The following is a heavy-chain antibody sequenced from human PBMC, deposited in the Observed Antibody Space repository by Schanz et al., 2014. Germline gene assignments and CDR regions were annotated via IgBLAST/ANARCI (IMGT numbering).Heavy chain of an antibody. CDR1: GFTFSDYY. V-gene: IGHV3-11*05. CDR3: AKDRQTTVSRVGYYNGMDV. Sequence: QVQLVDSGGGLVKPGGSLRLSCAASGFTFSDYYMTWIRQAPGKGLEWVSDISDSGDSTHYADSVKGRFTISRDDAKNALYLQMNSLRAEDTALYYCAKDRQTTVSRVGYYNGMDVWGQGTTVTVSS. CDR2: ISDSGDST. J-gene: IGHJ6*02. D-gene: IGHD4-4*01.